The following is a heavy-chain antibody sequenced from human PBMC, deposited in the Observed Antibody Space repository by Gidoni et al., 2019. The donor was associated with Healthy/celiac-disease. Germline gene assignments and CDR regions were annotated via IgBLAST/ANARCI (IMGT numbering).Heavy chain of an antibody. V-gene: IGHV3-33*01. J-gene: IGHJ4*02. CDR1: GFTFSSYG. CDR2: IWYDGSNK. CDR3: ARDMSAGTRELAH. Sequence: QVQLVESGGGVVQPGRSLRLSCAASGFTFSSYGMHGVRQAPGKGLEWVAVIWYDGSNKYYADSVKGRFTISRDKSKNTLYLQMNSLRAEDTAVYYCARDMSAGTRELAHWGQGTLVTVSS. D-gene: IGHD6-19*01.